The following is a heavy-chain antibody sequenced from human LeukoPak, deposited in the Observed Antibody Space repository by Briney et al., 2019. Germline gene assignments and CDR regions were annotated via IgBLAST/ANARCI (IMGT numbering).Heavy chain of an antibody. D-gene: IGHD3-3*01. V-gene: IGHV4-4*07. CDR1: GGSISSYY. CDR3: ARGGGYYDFWSGYVMDV. Sequence: SETLSLTCTVSGGSISSYYWSRIRQPAGKGLEWIGRIYTSGSTNYNPSLKSRVTMSVDTSKNQFSLKLSSVTAADTAVYYCARGGGYYDFWSGYVMDVWGKGTTVTVSS. J-gene: IGHJ6*04. CDR2: IYTSGST.